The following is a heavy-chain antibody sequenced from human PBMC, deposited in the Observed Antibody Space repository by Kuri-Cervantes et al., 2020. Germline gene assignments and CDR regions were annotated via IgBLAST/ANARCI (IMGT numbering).Heavy chain of an antibody. V-gene: IGHV3-11*01. CDR1: GFTFSDYY. CDR3: ARDPSSGWYFDL. CDR2: ISSSGSTI. Sequence: LSLTCAASGFTFSDYYMSWIRQAPGKGLEWVSYISSSGSTIYYADSVKGRFTISRDNAKNSLYLQMNSLRAEDTAVYYCARDPSSGWYFDLWGRGTLVTVSS. D-gene: IGHD6-19*01. J-gene: IGHJ2*01.